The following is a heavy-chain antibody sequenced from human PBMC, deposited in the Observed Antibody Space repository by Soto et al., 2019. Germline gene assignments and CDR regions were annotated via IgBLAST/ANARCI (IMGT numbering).Heavy chain of an antibody. CDR1: GGSISSGAYY. V-gene: IGHV4-30-4*01. CDR3: ATYIVPTSRFDP. D-gene: IGHD5-12*01. J-gene: IGHJ5*02. CDR2: IYYSGTT. Sequence: QVQLQESGPGLVEPSQTLSLTCTVSGGSISSGAYYWSWIRQPPGKGLEWIGYIYYSGTTHYNPSPKSRVTISVDTSNNQFSLKLTSVTAADTAVYYCATYIVPTSRFDPWGQGTLVTVSS.